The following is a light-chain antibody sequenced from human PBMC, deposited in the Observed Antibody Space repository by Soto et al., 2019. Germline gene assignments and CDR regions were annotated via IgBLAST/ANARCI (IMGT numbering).Light chain of an antibody. J-gene: IGKJ2*03. V-gene: IGKV1-39*01. Sequence: IQMTQSPSSLSASVGDRVTITCRASQSINRDLPWYQHRPGEAPNLLISRASSLQSGVPSRFSGSGFGTDFTLTISSLQREDFATYYCQQSHITQYSFGQGTTVEIK. CDR3: QQSHITQYS. CDR1: QSINRD. CDR2: RAS.